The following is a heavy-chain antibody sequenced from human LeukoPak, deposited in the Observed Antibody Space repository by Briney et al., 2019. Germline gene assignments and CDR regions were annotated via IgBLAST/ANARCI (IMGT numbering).Heavy chain of an antibody. D-gene: IGHD3-3*01. J-gene: IGHJ4*02. V-gene: IGHV1-3*01. CDR1: GYTFTSYG. CDR3: TLFDYDSWSAYLH. CDR2: INPGNGKT. Sequence: GASVKVSCKASGYTFTSYGISWVRQAPGQRLEWMGWINPGNGKTKYPQTFQGRVTISRDTSASTAYMELRSLRSEDTAVYYCTLFDYDSWSAYLHWGQGALVTVSS.